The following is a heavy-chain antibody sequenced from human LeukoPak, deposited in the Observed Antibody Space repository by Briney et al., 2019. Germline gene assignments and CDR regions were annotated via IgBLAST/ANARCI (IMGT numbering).Heavy chain of an antibody. Sequence: PGGSLRLSCAASGFTFSSYAMSWVRQAPGKGLEWVSAISGSGGSTYYADSVKGRFTISRDNSKNTLYLQMNSLRAEDTAVYYCAKDLGIAVAPGDAFDIWGQGTMVTVSS. J-gene: IGHJ3*02. V-gene: IGHV3-23*01. CDR1: GFTFSSYA. D-gene: IGHD6-19*01. CDR2: ISGSGGST. CDR3: AKDLGIAVAPGDAFDI.